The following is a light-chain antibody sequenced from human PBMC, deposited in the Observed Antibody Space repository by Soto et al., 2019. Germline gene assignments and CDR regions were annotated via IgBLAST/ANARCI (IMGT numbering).Light chain of an antibody. CDR2: EVS. Sequence: QSLLTHPPSSSGSPGQSVTISCTGTSRDVGGYNYVSWYQQHPGKAPKLVIYEVSKRPSGVPDRFCGSKSGNTASLTVSGLQAEDEADYYCPSFAAISTVFGTGTRVTVL. CDR1: SRDVGGYNY. V-gene: IGLV2-8*01. CDR3: PSFAAISTV. J-gene: IGLJ1*01.